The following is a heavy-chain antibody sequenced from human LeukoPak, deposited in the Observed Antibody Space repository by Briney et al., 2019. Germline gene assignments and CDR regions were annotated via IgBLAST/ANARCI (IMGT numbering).Heavy chain of an antibody. CDR1: GYTFTGYY. D-gene: IGHD6-19*01. CDR3: ARKGIAVAGSYGY. J-gene: IGHJ4*02. CDR2: INPNSGGT. Sequence: SVKVSCKASGYTFTGYYMHWVRQAPGQGLEWMGWINPNSGGTNYAQKFQGRVTMTRDTSISTAYMELSRLRSDDTAVYYCARKGIAVAGSYGYWGQGTLVTVSS. V-gene: IGHV1-2*02.